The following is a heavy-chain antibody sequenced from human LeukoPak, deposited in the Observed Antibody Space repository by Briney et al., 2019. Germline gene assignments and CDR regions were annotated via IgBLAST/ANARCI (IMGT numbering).Heavy chain of an antibody. CDR3: ARVSSGFLAFDI. V-gene: IGHV3-21*04. D-gene: IGHD3-3*01. J-gene: IGHJ3*02. CDR1: GFTFSSYS. CDR2: ISSSSNYI. Sequence: PGGSLRLSCAASGFTFSSYSMNWVRQAPGKGLEWVSSISSSSNYIYYADSVKGRFTISRDNAKNTLSLQMNSLTAENTAVYYCARVSSGFLAFDIWGQGTMVTVSS.